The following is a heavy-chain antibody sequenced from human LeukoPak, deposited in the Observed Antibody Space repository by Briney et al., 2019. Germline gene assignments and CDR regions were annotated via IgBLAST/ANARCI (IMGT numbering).Heavy chain of an antibody. Sequence: GGSLRLSCAASGFIFSSYSMNWVRQAPGKGLEWVSSISSSSSYIYYADSVKGRFTISRDNAKNSLYLQMNSLRAEDTAVYYCARDGGYSYGYPLDYWGQGTLVTVSS. V-gene: IGHV3-21*01. D-gene: IGHD5-18*01. CDR2: ISSSSSYI. J-gene: IGHJ4*02. CDR3: ARDGGYSYGYPLDY. CDR1: GFIFSSYS.